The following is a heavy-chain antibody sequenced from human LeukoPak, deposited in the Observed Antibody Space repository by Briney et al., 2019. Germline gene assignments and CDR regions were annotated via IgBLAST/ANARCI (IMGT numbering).Heavy chain of an antibody. J-gene: IGHJ4*02. V-gene: IGHV4-31*03. CDR3: AASSGVTLGRF. Sequence: SETLSLTCTVSGGSISSGSHYYQWIRQHPGKGLEWIGYIYYTGITSYNPSLKSRVTMSVDTSMNQVSLKVTSLTAADTAVYYCAASSGVTLGRFWGQGALVTVSS. D-gene: IGHD3-16*01. CDR1: GGSISSGSHY. CDR2: IYYTGIT.